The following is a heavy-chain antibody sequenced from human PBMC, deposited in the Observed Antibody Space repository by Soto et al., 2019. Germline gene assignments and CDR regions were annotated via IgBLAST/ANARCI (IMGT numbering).Heavy chain of an antibody. V-gene: IGHV1-18*01. CDR2: ISAHNGNT. J-gene: IGHJ4*02. CDR1: GYTFTSYG. CDR3: ARGRYGDY. Sequence: QVHLVQSGAEVKKPGASVKVSCKASGYTFTSYGITSVRQAPGQGLEWMGWISAHNGNTDYAQMLQGRVIVTRDTSTSTAYIELRSVRSDSTVVYHCARGRYGDYWGQGSLVTVS. D-gene: IGHD4-17*01.